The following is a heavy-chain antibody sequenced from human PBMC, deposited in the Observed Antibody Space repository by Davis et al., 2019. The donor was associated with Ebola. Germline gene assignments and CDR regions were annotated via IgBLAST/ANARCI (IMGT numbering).Heavy chain of an antibody. V-gene: IGHV3-23*01. CDR3: ARSGETVTGTASHGLDV. Sequence: GESLKISCAASGSTFRIHAMTWVRQAPGKGLEWVSALSGSGGLSYYADSEKGRFTISRDNSKNTLYLQMDSLTAEDTAVYYCARSGETVTGTASHGLDVWGQGTTVTVSS. D-gene: IGHD1-14*01. J-gene: IGHJ6*02. CDR2: LSGSGGLS. CDR1: GSTFRIHA.